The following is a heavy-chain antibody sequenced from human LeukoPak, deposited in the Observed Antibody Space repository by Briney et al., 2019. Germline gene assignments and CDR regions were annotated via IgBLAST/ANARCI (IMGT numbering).Heavy chain of an antibody. CDR2: ISYDGSNK. CDR3: ASQRNRFSYYDSSGDDY. D-gene: IGHD3-22*01. Sequence: PGGSLRLSCAASGFTFSSYAMHWVRQAPGKGLEWVAVISYDGSNKYYADSVKGRFTISRDNSKNTLYLQMNSLRAEDTAVYYCASQRNRFSYYDSSGDDYWGQGTLVTVSS. J-gene: IGHJ4*02. V-gene: IGHV3-30-3*01. CDR1: GFTFSSYA.